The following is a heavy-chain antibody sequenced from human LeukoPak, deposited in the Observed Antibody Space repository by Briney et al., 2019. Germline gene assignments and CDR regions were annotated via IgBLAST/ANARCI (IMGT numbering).Heavy chain of an antibody. J-gene: IGHJ5*02. CDR2: IYPGDSDA. CDR3: ARHLTPYGSGSYYNNWFDP. Sequence: KHGESLKISCKGSGYRFTNYWIGWVRQMPGKGLEWMGIIYPGDSDARYSPSFQGQVTFSADKSISTAYLQWSSLKASDTAMYYCARHLTPYGSGSYYNNWFDPWGQGTLVTVSS. V-gene: IGHV5-51*01. CDR1: GYRFTNYW. D-gene: IGHD3-10*01.